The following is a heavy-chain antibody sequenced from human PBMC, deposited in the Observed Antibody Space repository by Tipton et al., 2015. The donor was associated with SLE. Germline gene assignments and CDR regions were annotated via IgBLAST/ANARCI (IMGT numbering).Heavy chain of an antibody. V-gene: IGHV4-39*07. J-gene: IGHJ4*02. D-gene: IGHD1-26*01. Sequence: LRLSCTVSGGSISSYYWGWIRQPPGKGLEWIGSIYYSGSTYYNPSLKSRVTISVDTSKNQFSLKLSSVTAADTAVYYCARGVGATPYWGQGTLVTVSS. CDR3: ARGVGATPY. CDR1: GGSISSYY. CDR2: IYYSGST.